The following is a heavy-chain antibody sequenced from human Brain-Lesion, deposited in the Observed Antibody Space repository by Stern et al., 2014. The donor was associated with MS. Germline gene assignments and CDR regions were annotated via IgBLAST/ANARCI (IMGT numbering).Heavy chain of an antibody. D-gene: IGHD4-23*01. CDR1: GGSISSGDYS. CDR2: IVHSGST. CDR3: ARIFGGNFDN. V-gene: IGHV4-30-2*01. Sequence: QLQLQESGSGLVKPSQTLSLTCAVSGGSISSGDYSWSWIRQPPGKSLEWIGHIVHSGSTYYNPSLKSRVSISVDRSKNQFSLKLSSVTAADTAMYYCARIFGGNFDNWGQGTLVTVSS. J-gene: IGHJ4*02.